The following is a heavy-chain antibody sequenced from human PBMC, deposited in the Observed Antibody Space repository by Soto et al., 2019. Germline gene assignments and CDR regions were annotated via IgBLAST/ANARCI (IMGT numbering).Heavy chain of an antibody. V-gene: IGHV3-48*02. Sequence: GGSLRLSCAASGFSFNTYNMNWVRQAPGRGLEWVSYISSRSTNIFYADSVKGRFTISRDNARNSLHLHMVSLRDEDTAVYFCTRAIAVGSKSLDYWGRGTLVTVSS. J-gene: IGHJ4*02. CDR1: GFSFNTYN. CDR3: TRAIAVGSKSLDY. D-gene: IGHD6-19*01. CDR2: ISSRSTNI.